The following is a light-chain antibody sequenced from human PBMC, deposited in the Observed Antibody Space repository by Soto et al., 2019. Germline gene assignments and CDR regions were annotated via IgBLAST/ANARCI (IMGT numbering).Light chain of an antibody. V-gene: IGLV3-21*04. CDR1: NIGTMS. CDR3: QVWDRSVDHPI. CDR2: YDT. J-gene: IGLJ2*01. Sequence: SSVLTQPPSVSVAPGKTTRITCGGNNIGTMSVHWYQQKPGQAPVLVISYDTDRPSGVPERFSGSNSGNTATLTISRVEAGDEADYYCQVWDRSVDHPIFGGGTKLTVL.